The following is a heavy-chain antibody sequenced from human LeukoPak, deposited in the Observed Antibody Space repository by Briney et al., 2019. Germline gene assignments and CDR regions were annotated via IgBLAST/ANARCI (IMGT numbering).Heavy chain of an antibody. Sequence: ASVKVSCKASGYSFTAYDINWVRQATGQGLEWIGYINPNTGLTEYAQKFQGRVSLTRDTSITTAYMELNTLTSEDTAVYCCATTLRNNPPWGQGTLITVSS. CDR1: GYSFTAYD. D-gene: IGHD1-14*01. CDR2: INPNTGLT. V-gene: IGHV1-8*01. J-gene: IGHJ5*02. CDR3: ATTLRNNPP.